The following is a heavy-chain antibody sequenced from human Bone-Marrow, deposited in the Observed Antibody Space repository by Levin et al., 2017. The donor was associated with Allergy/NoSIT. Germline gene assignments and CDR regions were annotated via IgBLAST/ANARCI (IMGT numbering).Heavy chain of an antibody. Sequence: LSLTCAASGFTVINNYMRWVRQAPGKGLEWVSLIYSGGDTYYADSVMGRFIISRDSSKNTMYLQMNNLRVEDTAVYYCARDKEDYWGQGTLVTVSS. CDR3: ARDKEDY. CDR2: IYSGGDT. CDR1: GFTVINNY. J-gene: IGHJ4*02. V-gene: IGHV3-66*01.